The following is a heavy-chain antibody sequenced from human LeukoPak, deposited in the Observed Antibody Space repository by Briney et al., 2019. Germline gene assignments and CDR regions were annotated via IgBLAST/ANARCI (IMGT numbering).Heavy chain of an antibody. CDR2: ISTTSTSI. CDR1: GFAFSGYS. J-gene: IGHJ4*02. V-gene: IGHV3-21*06. D-gene: IGHD1-26*01. Sequence: GGSLRLSCAASGFAFSGYSMNWVRQAPGRGPEWVSLISTTSTSIYYADSVTGRFTVSRDNAKNSPYLQMNSLRAEDTAVYYCARGVGATHFDCWGQGTLVTVST. CDR3: ARGVGATHFDC.